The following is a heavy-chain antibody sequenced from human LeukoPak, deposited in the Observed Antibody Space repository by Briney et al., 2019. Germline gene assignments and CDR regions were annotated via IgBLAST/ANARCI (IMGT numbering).Heavy chain of an antibody. D-gene: IGHD3-22*01. CDR3: ARDARPYYYDSSGARGYYYYMDV. V-gene: IGHV1-46*01. CDR1: GYTFTNYY. J-gene: IGHJ6*03. Sequence: ASVKVSCKASGYTFTNYYMHWERQAPGQGLEWMGIINPSGGSTSYAQKFQGRVTITRDTSASTAYMELSSLRSEDMAVYYCARDARPYYYDSSGARGYYYYMDVWGKGTTVTVSS. CDR2: INPSGGST.